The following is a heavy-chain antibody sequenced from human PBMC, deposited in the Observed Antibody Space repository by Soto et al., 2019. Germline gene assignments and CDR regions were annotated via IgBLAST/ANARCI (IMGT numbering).Heavy chain of an antibody. D-gene: IGHD3-22*01. CDR2: IDPSDSYT. CDR3: ASHDYYDSSGYYDY. V-gene: IGHV5-10-1*01. CDR1: RYSFTSYW. J-gene: IGHJ4*02. Sequence: GESLKISCTGSRYSFTSYWISWVRQMPGKGLEWMGRIDPSDSYTNYSPSFQGHVTISADKSISTAYLQWSSLKASDTAMYYCASHDYYDSSGYYDYWGQGTLVTVSS.